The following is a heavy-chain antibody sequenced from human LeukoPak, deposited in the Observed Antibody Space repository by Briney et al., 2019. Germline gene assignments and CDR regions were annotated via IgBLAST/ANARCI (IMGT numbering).Heavy chain of an antibody. D-gene: IGHD5-24*01. V-gene: IGHV3-7*01. CDR2: IKQDGSEK. Sequence: GGSLRLSCAASGFTFSRYWMSWVRQAPGKGLEWVANIKQDGSEKYYVDSVKGRFTISRDNAKNSLYLRMNSLRAEDTAVYYCARERRDGYNYYLDYYYYYMDVWGKGTTVTVSS. CDR1: GFTFSRYW. CDR3: ARERRDGYNYYLDYYYYYMDV. J-gene: IGHJ6*03.